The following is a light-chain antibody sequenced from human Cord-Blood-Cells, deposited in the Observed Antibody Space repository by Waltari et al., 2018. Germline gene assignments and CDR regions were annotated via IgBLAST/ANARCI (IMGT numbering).Light chain of an antibody. CDR1: SSNIGAGPD. V-gene: IGLV1-40*01. CDR2: GNS. CDR3: QSYDSSLSGFYV. J-gene: IGLJ1*01. Sequence: QSVLTQPPSVSGAPGQRVTISSTGGSSNIGAGPDVHWYQQLPGTAPKPLIYGNSNRPSGVPDRFSGSKSGTSASLAITGLQAEDEADYYCQSYDSSLSGFYVFGTGTKVTVL.